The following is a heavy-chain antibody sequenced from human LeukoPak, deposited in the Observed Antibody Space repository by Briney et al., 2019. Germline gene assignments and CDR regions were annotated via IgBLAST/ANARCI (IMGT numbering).Heavy chain of an antibody. CDR2: INPNSGGT. J-gene: IGHJ5*02. Sequence: ASVKVSCKASGYTFTGYYMHWVRQAPGQGLEWMGWINPNSGGTNYAQKFQGRVTMTRDTSISTAYMELSSLRSEDTAVYYCARVYREQQLDYPGTWFDPWGQGTLVTVSS. CDR3: ARVYREQQLDYPGTWFDP. CDR1: GYTFTGYY. V-gene: IGHV1-2*02. D-gene: IGHD6-13*01.